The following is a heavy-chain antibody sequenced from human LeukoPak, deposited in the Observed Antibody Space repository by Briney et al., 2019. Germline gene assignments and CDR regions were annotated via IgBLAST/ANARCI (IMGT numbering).Heavy chain of an antibody. CDR3: AVQDPSGYYGDYGY. J-gene: IGHJ4*02. CDR2: IYSGGST. D-gene: IGHD4-17*01. CDR1: GFTVSSNY. V-gene: IGHV3-53*01. Sequence: GGSLRLSCAASGFTVSSNYMSWVRQAPGKGLEWVSVIYSGGSTYYADSVKGRFTISRDNSKNTLYLQMNSLRAEDTAVYYCAVQDPSGYYGDYGYWGQGTLVAVSS.